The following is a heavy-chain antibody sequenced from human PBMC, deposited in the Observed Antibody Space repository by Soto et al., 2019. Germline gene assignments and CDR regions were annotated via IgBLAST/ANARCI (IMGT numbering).Heavy chain of an antibody. CDR1: GGSFSGYY. J-gene: IGHJ6*02. CDR2: INHSGST. CDR3: ARVSGIYYYGMEV. Sequence: SETLSLTCAVFGGSFSGYYWSWIRQPPGKGLEWIGEINHSGSTNYNPSLKSRVTISVDTSKNQFSLKLSSVTAADTAVYYCARVSGIYYYGMEVWGQGTTVTVSS. V-gene: IGHV4-34*01. D-gene: IGHD3-10*01.